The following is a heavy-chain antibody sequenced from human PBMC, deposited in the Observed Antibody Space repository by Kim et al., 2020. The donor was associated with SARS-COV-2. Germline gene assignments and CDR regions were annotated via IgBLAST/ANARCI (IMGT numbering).Heavy chain of an antibody. V-gene: IGHV3-21*01. J-gene: IGHJ3*02. Sequence: GGSLRLSCAASGFTFSSYSMNWVRQAPGKGLEWVSSISSSSSYIYYADSVKGRFTISRDNAKNSLYLQMNSLRAEDTAVYYCARDDDSSSWYQDDAFDIWGQGTMVTVSS. CDR2: ISSSSSYI. CDR1: GFTFSSYS. CDR3: ARDDDSSSWYQDDAFDI. D-gene: IGHD6-13*01.